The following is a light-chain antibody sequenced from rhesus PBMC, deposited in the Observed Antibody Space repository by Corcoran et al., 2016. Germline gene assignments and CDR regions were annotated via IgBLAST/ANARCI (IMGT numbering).Light chain of an antibody. CDR3: QQYNSDPLT. Sequence: DIQMTQSPSSLSASVGDRVTITCRASQGISSYLAWYQQKPGKAPKPLIYYASNLESGVPSRFSGSGCGTEFTLTISSLQPEDVATYYCQQYNSDPLTFGGGTKVEIK. CDR1: QGISSY. V-gene: IGKV1-37*01. J-gene: IGKJ4*01. CDR2: YAS.